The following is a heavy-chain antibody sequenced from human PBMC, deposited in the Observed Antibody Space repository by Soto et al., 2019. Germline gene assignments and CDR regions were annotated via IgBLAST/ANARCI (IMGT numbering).Heavy chain of an antibody. CDR1: GYPFTSYG. J-gene: IGHJ6*02. D-gene: IGHD3-22*01. CDR3: ARVKGNYYYDSTSHYGMDV. V-gene: IGHV1-18*01. CDR2: ISAYNGNT. Sequence: GXSGKVACKASGYPFTSYGISWVRQAPGQGLEWMGWISAYNGNTNYAQKLQGRVTMTTDTSTSTAYMELRSLRSDDTAVYYCARVKGNYYYDSTSHYGMDVWGQGTTVTVSS.